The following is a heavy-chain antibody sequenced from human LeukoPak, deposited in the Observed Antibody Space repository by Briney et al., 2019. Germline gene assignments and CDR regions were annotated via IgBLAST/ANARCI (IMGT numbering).Heavy chain of an antibody. CDR2: ISGSGGST. J-gene: IGHJ4*02. V-gene: IGHV3-23*01. D-gene: IGHD5-24*01. CDR3: GRVGDGYNDNY. Sequence: PGGSLRLSCAASGFTFSSYAMSWVRQAPGKGLEWVAAISGSGGSTYYADSVKGRFTISRDNFKNTLYLQMNSLRAEDTAVYYCGRVGDGYNDNYWGQGTLVTVSS. CDR1: GFTFSSYA.